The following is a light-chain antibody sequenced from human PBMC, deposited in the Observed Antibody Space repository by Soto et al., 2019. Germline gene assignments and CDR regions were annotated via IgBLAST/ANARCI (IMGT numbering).Light chain of an antibody. CDR3: CSHAVGSTLI. V-gene: IGLV2-14*03. CDR1: SSDVGGYNE. CDR2: DVT. J-gene: IGLJ2*01. Sequence: QSALTQPASVSGSPGQSTTISCTGTSSDVGGYNEVSWYQQRPGKAPKLMIYDVTNRPSGVSNRFSGSKSGNTASLTISGLQAEDEAYYYCCSHAVGSTLIFGGGTKLTVL.